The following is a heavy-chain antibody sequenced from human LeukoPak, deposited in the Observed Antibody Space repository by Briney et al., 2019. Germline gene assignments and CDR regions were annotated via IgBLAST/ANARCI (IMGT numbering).Heavy chain of an antibody. CDR3: ASTQVVPAAMGRNWFDP. CDR1: GFTFSSYA. J-gene: IGHJ5*02. CDR2: INHSGST. V-gene: IGHV4-34*01. Sequence: GSLRLSCVVSGFTFSSYAMSWIRQPPGKGLEWIGEINHSGSTNYNPSLKSRVTISVDTSKNQFSLKLSSVTAADTAVYYCASTQVVPAAMGRNWFDPWGQGTLVTVSS. D-gene: IGHD2-2*01.